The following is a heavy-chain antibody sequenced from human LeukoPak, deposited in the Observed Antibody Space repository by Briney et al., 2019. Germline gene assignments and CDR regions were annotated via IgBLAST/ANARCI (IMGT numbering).Heavy chain of an antibody. CDR3: AREDPQTTVPEGLDV. J-gene: IGHJ6*02. D-gene: IGHD4-17*01. CDR1: GGSIGGYY. V-gene: IGHV4-59*01. CDR2: IYYSGTT. Sequence: ASEALSLTCAVSGGSIGGYYWSWLRQPPGRGLEWIGYIYYSGTTNYNPSLKSRVTISVDTSKNQFSLKLTSVTAADTAVYYCAREDPQTTVPEGLDVWGQGTTVTVSS.